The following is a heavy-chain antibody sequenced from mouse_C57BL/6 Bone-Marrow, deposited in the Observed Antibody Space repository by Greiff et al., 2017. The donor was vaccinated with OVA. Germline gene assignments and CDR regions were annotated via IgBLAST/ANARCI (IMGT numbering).Heavy chain of an antibody. J-gene: IGHJ4*01. D-gene: IGHD1-1*01. V-gene: IGHV14-4*01. CDR3: TMKLLYYYAMDY. Sequence: EVKLMESGAELVRPGASVKLSCTASGFNIKDDYMHWVKQRPEQGLEWIGWIDPENGDTEYASKFQGKATITADTSSNTAYLQLSSLTSEDTAVYYCTMKLLYYYAMDYWGQGTSVTVSS. CDR2: IDPENGDT. CDR1: GFNIKDDY.